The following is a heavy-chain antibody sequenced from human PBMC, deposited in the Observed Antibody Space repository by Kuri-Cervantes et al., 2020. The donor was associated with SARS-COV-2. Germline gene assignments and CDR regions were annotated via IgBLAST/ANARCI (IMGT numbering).Heavy chain of an antibody. J-gene: IGHJ4*02. Sequence: GGSLRLSCAVSGFTFSSYAMHWVRQAPGKGLEWVAVISYDGSNKYYADSVKGRFTISRDNSKNTLYLQMNSLRAEDTAVYYCARAYCSSTTYQLDYWGQGTMVTVSS. D-gene: IGHD2-2*01. CDR3: ARAYCSSTTYQLDY. V-gene: IGHV3-30-3*01. CDR1: GFTFSSYA. CDR2: ISYDGSNK.